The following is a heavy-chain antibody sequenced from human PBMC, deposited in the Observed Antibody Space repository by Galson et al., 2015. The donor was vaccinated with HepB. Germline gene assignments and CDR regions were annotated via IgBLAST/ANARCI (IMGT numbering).Heavy chain of an antibody. CDR1: GFIFSSYA. CDR3: ARESEYFFDY. Sequence: SLRLSCAASGFIFSSYALHWVRQAPGKGLEWVAYISYDGTNKHYADSVKGRFTISRDKSKNTLYLLMNSQREEDTAVYYCARESEYFFDYWGQGTLVTVSS. V-gene: IGHV3-30*04. CDR2: ISYDGTNK. J-gene: IGHJ4*02.